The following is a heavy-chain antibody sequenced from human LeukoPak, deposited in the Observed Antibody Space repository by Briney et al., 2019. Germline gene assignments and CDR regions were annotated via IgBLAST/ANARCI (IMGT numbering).Heavy chain of an antibody. V-gene: IGHV4-59*01. D-gene: IGHD3-10*01. J-gene: IGHJ5*02. CDR2: IYYSGST. Sequence: SETLSLTCTVSGGSISSYYWSWIRQPPGKGLEWIGYIYYSGSTNYNPSLKSRVTISVDTSKKQFSLKLSSVTAADTAVYYCARVMVRGVIGGGPFDPWGQGTLVTVSS. CDR1: GGSISSYY. CDR3: ARVMVRGVIGGGPFDP.